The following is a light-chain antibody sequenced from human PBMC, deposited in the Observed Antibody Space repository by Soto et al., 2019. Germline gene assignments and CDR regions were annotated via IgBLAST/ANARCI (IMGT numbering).Light chain of an antibody. V-gene: IGKV1-27*01. CDR3: QKYNSAPFT. J-gene: IGKJ3*01. Sequence: DIRMTQSPSSLSAFVGDRVTITCRASQGIRNYFAWYQQKPGKVPNLLIYAASTLQSGVPARCSGGGSETDFNLTISCLQPEDVASYYCQKYNSAPFTFGPGTKVDIK. CDR2: AAS. CDR1: QGIRNY.